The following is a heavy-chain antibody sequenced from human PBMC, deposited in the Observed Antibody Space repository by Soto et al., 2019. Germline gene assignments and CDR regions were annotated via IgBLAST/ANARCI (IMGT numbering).Heavy chain of an antibody. CDR3: ARVSATGTRWFAP. D-gene: IGHD1-26*01. J-gene: IGHJ5*02. V-gene: IGHV4-31*03. CDR2: IHHNGNS. Sequence: QVQLQESGPGLVKPSQTLSLTCTVSGGSISSGAYYWSWVRQPPGKGLEWIGYIHHNGNSYNNPSLKSRISISLATSKNQLSLNLTSVTAADTAVYYCARVSATGTRWFAPWGQGTLVTVSS. CDR1: GGSISSGAYY.